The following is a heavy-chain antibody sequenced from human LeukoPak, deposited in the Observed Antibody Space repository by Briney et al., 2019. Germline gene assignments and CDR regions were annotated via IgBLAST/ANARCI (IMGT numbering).Heavy chain of an antibody. CDR2: ISSSSSYI. Sequence: KTGGSLRLSCAASGFTFRSYSMNWVRQAPGKGLEWVSSISSSSSYIYYADSVKGRFTISRDNAKNSLYLQMNSLRAEDTAVYYCAKEYGSGSYYRDFDYWGQGTLVTVSS. D-gene: IGHD3-10*01. V-gene: IGHV3-21*01. CDR3: AKEYGSGSYYRDFDY. CDR1: GFTFRSYS. J-gene: IGHJ4*02.